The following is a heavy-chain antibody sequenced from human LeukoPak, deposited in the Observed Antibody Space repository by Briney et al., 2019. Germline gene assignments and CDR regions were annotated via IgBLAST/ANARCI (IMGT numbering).Heavy chain of an antibody. J-gene: IGHJ4*02. Sequence: SETLSLTCTVSGGSISSSSYYWGWIRQPPGKGLEWIGSIYYSGSTYYNPSLKSRVTISVDTSKNQFSLKLSSVTAADTAVYYCARERGDYDSSGYRQYYFDYWGQGTLVTVSS. D-gene: IGHD3-22*01. CDR2: IYYSGST. V-gene: IGHV4-39*07. CDR1: GGSISSSSYY. CDR3: ARERGDYDSSGYRQYYFDY.